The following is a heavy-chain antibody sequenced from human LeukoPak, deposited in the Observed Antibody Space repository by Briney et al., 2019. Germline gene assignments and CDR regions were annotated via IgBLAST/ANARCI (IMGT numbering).Heavy chain of an antibody. CDR2: IKQDGSEK. CDR1: GFTFSSYW. V-gene: IGHV3-7*01. D-gene: IGHD3-10*01. J-gene: IGHJ4*02. CDR3: VRDRGSESYSLFDY. Sequence: PGGSLRLSCAASGFTFSSYWMSWVRQAPGKGLEWVANIKQDGSEKYYVDSVKGRFTISRDNAKNSLYLQMNSLRAEDTAVYYCVRDRGSESYSLFDYWGQGTLVIVSS.